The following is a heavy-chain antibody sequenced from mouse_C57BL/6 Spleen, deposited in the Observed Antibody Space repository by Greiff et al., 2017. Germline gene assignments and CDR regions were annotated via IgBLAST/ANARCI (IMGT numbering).Heavy chain of an antibody. Sequence: QVQLQQSGPELVKPGASVKLSCKASGYAFSSSWMNWVKQRPGKGLEWIGRIYPGGGDTNYNGKFKGKATLTADKSSSTAYMQLSSLTSEVSAVYFCARTTVSDYGGQGTTLTVAT. J-gene: IGHJ2*01. CDR1: GYAFSSSW. CDR3: ARTTVSDY. V-gene: IGHV1-82*01. CDR2: IYPGGGDT.